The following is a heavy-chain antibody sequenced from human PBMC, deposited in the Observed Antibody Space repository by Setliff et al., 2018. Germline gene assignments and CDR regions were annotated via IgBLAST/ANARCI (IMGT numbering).Heavy chain of an antibody. CDR1: GYTFTNYG. CDR3: ARGGRRYYDSSGYYYDPYYYYYMDV. D-gene: IGHD3-22*01. Sequence: ASVKVSCKASGYTFTNYGISWVRQAPGQGLEWMGWISAYNDNTNYAQKVQGRVTMTTDTSTSTAYMELRSLTSDDTAVYYCARGGRRYYDSSGYYYDPYYYYYMDVWGKGTTVTV. CDR2: ISAYNDNT. J-gene: IGHJ6*03. V-gene: IGHV1-18*01.